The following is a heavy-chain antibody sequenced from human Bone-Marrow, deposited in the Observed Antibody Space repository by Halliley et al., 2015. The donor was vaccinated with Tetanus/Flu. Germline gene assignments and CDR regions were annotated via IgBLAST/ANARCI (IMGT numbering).Heavy chain of an antibody. CDR1: GFTFSSYG. Sequence: SLRLSCAASGFTFSSYGMHWVRQAPGKGLEWGAVISYDGSSKDYADSVKGRFTISRDNSKNTLYLQMNSLRTEDTAVYFCARSYDSHGYFFDFWGQGTLVTVPS. CDR3: ARSYDSHGYFFDF. CDR2: ISYDGSSK. V-gene: IGHV3-30*03. D-gene: IGHD3-22*01. J-gene: IGHJ4*02.